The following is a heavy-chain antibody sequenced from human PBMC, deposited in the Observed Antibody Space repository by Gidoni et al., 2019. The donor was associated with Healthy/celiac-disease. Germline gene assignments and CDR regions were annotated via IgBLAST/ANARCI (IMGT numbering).Heavy chain of an antibody. J-gene: IGHJ5*02. D-gene: IGHD2-8*01. Sequence: QVQLVQSGAEVKKPGASVKVSCKASGYTFTSYAMHWVRQAPGQRLEWMGWINAGNGNTKYSQKFQGRVTITRDTSASTAYMELSSLRSEDTAVYYCARAIVLMVYASWFDPWGQGTLVTVSS. CDR1: GYTFTSYA. CDR3: ARAIVLMVYASWFDP. CDR2: INAGNGNT. V-gene: IGHV1-3*01.